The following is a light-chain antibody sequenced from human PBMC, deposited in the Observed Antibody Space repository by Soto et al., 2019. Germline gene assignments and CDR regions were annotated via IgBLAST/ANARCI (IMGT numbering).Light chain of an antibody. CDR3: QQSSDWPRT. J-gene: IGKJ1*01. V-gene: IGKV3-15*01. CDR1: QSVSNR. CDR2: RAS. Sequence: EIVMTQSPATLSVSPGERATLSCRASQSVSNRLAWYQQRPGQAPRLLIYRASARATGIPARFSGSGSGTEFTLTISSLQSEDLAIYYGQQSSDWPRTFGQGTKVEIK.